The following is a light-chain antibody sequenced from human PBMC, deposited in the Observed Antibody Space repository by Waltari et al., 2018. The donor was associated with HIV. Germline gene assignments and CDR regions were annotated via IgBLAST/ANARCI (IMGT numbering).Light chain of an antibody. Sequence: QSVLTQPPSASGTPGQRVTISCSGSSSNIGSNYVYWYQQLPGTTPKLLIYRNKPRPSGVPDRVSGSKSGTSASLAISGLRSEDEADYYCAAWDDSLSVVVFGGGTKLTVL. CDR3: AAWDDSLSVVV. V-gene: IGLV1-47*01. CDR1: SSNIGSNY. J-gene: IGLJ2*01. CDR2: RNK.